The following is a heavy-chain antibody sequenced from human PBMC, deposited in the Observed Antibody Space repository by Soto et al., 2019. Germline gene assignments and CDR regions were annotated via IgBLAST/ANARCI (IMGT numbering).Heavy chain of an antibody. CDR1: GGSISSGDYY. CDR3: ARVGGFGATTIDY. J-gene: IGHJ4*02. D-gene: IGHD3-10*01. V-gene: IGHV4-30-4*01. Sequence: QVQLQESGPGLVKPSQTLSLTCTVSGGSISSGDYYWSWIRQPPGKGLEWLGYIYYSGSTYYNPSLKSRVTISVDTSKNQFYLKLSSVTAADTAVYYCARVGGFGATTIDYWGQGTLVTVSS. CDR2: IYYSGST.